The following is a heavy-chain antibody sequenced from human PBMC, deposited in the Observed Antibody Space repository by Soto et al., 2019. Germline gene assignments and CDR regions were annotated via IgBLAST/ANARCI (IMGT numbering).Heavy chain of an antibody. CDR2: IYHSGST. J-gene: IGHJ4*02. CDR1: GGSISSGGYS. Sequence: SETLSLTXAVSGGSISSGGYSWSWIRQPPGKGLEWIGYIYHSGSTYYNPSLKSRVTISVDRSKNQFSLKLSSVTAADTAVYYCARPRTYYDILTGSESYFDYWGQGTLVTVSS. CDR3: ARPRTYYDILTGSESYFDY. V-gene: IGHV4-30-2*01. D-gene: IGHD3-9*01.